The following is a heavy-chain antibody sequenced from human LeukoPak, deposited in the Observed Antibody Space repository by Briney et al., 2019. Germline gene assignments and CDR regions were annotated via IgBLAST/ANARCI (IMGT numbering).Heavy chain of an antibody. V-gene: IGHV3-30*18. CDR3: AKDGGTSGYYAGFVDY. D-gene: IGHD3-22*01. J-gene: IGHJ4*02. CDR1: GFTFSSYG. CDR2: ISYDVNEK. Sequence: PGGSLRLSCVASGFTFSSYGMHWVRQAPGKGLDWVAVISYDVNEKYYVDSVKGRFTISRDNSENTLYLQMNSLRAEDTAVYYCAKDGGTSGYYAGFVDYWGQGTMVTVSS.